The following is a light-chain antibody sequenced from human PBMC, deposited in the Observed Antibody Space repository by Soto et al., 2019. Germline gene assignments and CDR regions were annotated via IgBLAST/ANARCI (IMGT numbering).Light chain of an antibody. Sequence: EIVLTQSSAALSLSPGERATLSCIASQSASSYLAWYQQKPGQAPRLLIYDASNRATGIPARFSGSGSGTDFTLTISSLEPEDCAVYYCQQRSNWPITFGQGTRLEI. V-gene: IGKV3-11*01. CDR2: DAS. J-gene: IGKJ5*01. CDR3: QQRSNWPIT. CDR1: QSASSY.